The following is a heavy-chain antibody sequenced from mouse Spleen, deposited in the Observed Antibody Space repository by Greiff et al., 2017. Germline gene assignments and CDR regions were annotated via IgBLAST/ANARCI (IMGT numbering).Heavy chain of an antibody. CDR2: IWSGGST. D-gene: IGHD2-1*01. J-gene: IGHJ4*01. CDR3: ARNGGNFDYYAMDY. CDR1: GFSLTSYG. V-gene: IGHV2-4-1*01. Sequence: VHLVESGPGLVAPSQSLSITCTVSGFSLTSYGVHWVRQSPGKGLEWLGVIWSGGSTDYNAAFISRLSISKDNSKSQVFFKMNSLQADDTAIYYCARNGGNFDYYAMDYWGQGTSVTVSS.